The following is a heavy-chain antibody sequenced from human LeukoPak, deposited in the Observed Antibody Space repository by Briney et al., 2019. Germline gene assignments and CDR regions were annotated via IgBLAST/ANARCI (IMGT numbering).Heavy chain of an antibody. Sequence: GGSLRLSCAASGFTFSSYYMHWVRQAPGQGLEWMGIINPSGGSTSYAQKFQGRVTMTRDTSTSTVYMELSSLRSEDTAVYYCAIIAVAGIARRQDDYWGQGTLVTVSS. CDR1: GFTFSSYY. V-gene: IGHV1-46*03. CDR2: INPSGGST. J-gene: IGHJ4*02. CDR3: AIIAVAGIARRQDDY. D-gene: IGHD6-19*01.